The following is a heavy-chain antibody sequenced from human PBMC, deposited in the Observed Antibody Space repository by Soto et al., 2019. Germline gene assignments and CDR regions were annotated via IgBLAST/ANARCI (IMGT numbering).Heavy chain of an antibody. CDR1: GFTFSSYS. D-gene: IGHD3-22*01. J-gene: IGHJ3*02. CDR2: ISSSNRTI. CDR3: ARGQIITMIVVVWAFDI. Sequence: GGSLRLSCAASGFTFSSYSMNWVRQAPGKGLEWVSYISSSNRTINYADSVKGRFIISRDNAKNSLYLQMHSLRDEDTAVYYCARGQIITMIVVVWAFDIWGQGTMVTVSS. V-gene: IGHV3-48*02.